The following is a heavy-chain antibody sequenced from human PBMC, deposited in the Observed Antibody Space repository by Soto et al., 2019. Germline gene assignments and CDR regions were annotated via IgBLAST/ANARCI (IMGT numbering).Heavy chain of an antibody. Sequence: GGSLRLSCAASGFTFSSYGMHWVRQAPGKGLEWVAVISYDGSNKYYADSVKGRFTISRDNSKNPLYLQMNSLRAEDTAVYYCAKDWIVVVPAATFYYYYGIDVWGQGTTVTVSS. D-gene: IGHD2-2*01. CDR3: AKDWIVVVPAATFYYYYGIDV. V-gene: IGHV3-30*18. CDR1: GFTFSSYG. CDR2: ISYDGSNK. J-gene: IGHJ6*02.